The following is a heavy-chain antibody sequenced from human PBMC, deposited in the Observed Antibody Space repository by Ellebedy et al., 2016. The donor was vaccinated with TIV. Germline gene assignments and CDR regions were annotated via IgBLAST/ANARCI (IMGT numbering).Heavy chain of an antibody. J-gene: IGHJ2*01. CDR2: ISGGGATT. CDR3: AKDLREDGESYYHDWYFDL. V-gene: IGHV3-23*01. Sequence: PGGSLRLSCAASGFTFRSYAMSWVRQAPGKGLEWVSTISGGGATTYYRDSVKDRFTVSRDNSRSTQYLQMNSLRADDTALYYCAKDLREDGESYYHDWYFDLWGRGTLVTVSS. CDR1: GFTFRSYA. D-gene: IGHD1-26*01.